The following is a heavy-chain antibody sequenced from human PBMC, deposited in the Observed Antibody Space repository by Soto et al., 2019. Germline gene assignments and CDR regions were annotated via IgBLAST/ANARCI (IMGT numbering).Heavy chain of an antibody. Sequence: SETLSLTCAVSGYSISSGYYWGWIRQPPGKGLEWIGSIHHSGSTYYNPSLKSRVTISVDTSKNQFSLRLSSVTAADTAVYYCARGPRPYYVLSSAGMDVWGQGTTVTVSS. CDR3: ARGPRPYYVLSSAGMDV. J-gene: IGHJ6*02. V-gene: IGHV4-38-2*01. CDR2: IHHSGST. D-gene: IGHD3-10*02. CDR1: GYSISSGYY.